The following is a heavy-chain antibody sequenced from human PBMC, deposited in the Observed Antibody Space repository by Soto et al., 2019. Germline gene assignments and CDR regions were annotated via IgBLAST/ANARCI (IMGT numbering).Heavy chain of an antibody. V-gene: IGHV4-39*02. Sequence: QLQLQESGPGLVKPSETLSLTCTVSGGSVSSRSYYWGWLRHPPGKAPEWLGSIDYSGSTSYNPSLRRRVNISVDTARNQFCLNVRSVTAADTAVYYCARDEWSTMVRGVVPNYWGQGTLVNVPS. CDR1: GGSVSSRSYY. D-gene: IGHD3-10*01. J-gene: IGHJ4*02. CDR2: IDYSGST. CDR3: ARDEWSTMVRGVVPNY.